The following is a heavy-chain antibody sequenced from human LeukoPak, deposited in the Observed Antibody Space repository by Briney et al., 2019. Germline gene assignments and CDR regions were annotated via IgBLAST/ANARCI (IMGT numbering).Heavy chain of an antibody. CDR1: GGSISSGGYS. D-gene: IGHD3-3*01. J-gene: IGHJ4*02. CDR3: ARTIFGVVTILPFDY. Sequence: SQTLSLTCAVSGGSISSGGYSWSWIPQPPGKGLEWIGYIYHSGSTYYNPSLKSRVTISVDTSKNQSSLKLSSVTAADTAVYYCARTIFGVVTILPFDYWGQGTLVTISS. V-gene: IGHV4-30-2*01. CDR2: IYHSGST.